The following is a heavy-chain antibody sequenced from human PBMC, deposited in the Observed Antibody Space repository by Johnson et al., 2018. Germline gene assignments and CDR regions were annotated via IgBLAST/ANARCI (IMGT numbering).Heavy chain of an antibody. CDR1: TFTFNTYH. J-gene: IGHJ3*02. CDR2: ISTTNAI. V-gene: IGHV3-48*04. CDR3: VKDQDWAFDI. Sequence: VQLQESGGGLVQPGGSLRLSCAASTFTFNTYHMNWVRQAPGKGLEWISYISTTNAIFYADSVKGRFTISRDNAKNSLSLQMNSLSAEDTAVYYCVKDQDWAFDIWGQGTMVTVSS. D-gene: IGHD3-9*01.